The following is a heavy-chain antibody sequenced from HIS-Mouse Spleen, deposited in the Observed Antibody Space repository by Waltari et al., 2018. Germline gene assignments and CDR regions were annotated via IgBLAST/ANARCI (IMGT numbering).Heavy chain of an antibody. CDR3: AREIPYSSSWYDWYFDL. J-gene: IGHJ2*01. CDR2: IYYSGGT. Sequence: QLQLQESGPGLVKPSETLSLTCTVSGGSISSSSYYWGWIRQPPGKGLEWIGSIYYSGGTSDNPSLKRRVTISVDPSKNQFSLKLSSVTAADTAVYYCAREIPYSSSWYDWYFDLWGRGTLVTVSS. D-gene: IGHD6-13*01. CDR1: GGSISSSSYY. V-gene: IGHV4-39*07.